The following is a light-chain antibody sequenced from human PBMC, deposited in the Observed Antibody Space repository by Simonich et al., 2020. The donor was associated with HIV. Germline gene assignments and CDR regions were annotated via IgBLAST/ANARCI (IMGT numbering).Light chain of an antibody. V-gene: IGLV2-8*01. CDR1: SSDVGGYNY. J-gene: IGLJ3*02. CDR3: SSYAGSNTWV. CDR2: EVS. Sequence: QSALTQPPSASGSPGQSVTISCTGTSSDVGGYNYVAWYQQHPGKAPKLMIYEVSKRPSGVPDRFPGSNSGNTASLTVSGLQAEDEADYYCSSYAGSNTWVFGGGTKLTVL.